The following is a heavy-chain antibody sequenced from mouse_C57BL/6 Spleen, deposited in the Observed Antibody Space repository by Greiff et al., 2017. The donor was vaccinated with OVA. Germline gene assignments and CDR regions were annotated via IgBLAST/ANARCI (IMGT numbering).Heavy chain of an antibody. V-gene: IGHV3-1*01. CDR3: ARGLDSSGYGYAMDY. J-gene: IGHJ4*01. CDR1: RYSITSGYD. CDR2: ISYSGST. Sequence: EVQLQQSGPGMVKPSQSLSLTCTVTRYSITSGYDWHWIRHFPGNKLEWMGYISYSGSTNYNPSLKSRISITHDTSKNHFFLKLNSVTTEDTATYYCARGLDSSGYGYAMDYWGQGTSVTVSS. D-gene: IGHD3-2*02.